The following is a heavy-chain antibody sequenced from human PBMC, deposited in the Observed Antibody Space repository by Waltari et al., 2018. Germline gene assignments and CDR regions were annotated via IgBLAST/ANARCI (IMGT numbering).Heavy chain of an antibody. CDR2: LYYTGDT. CDR1: GASVATNSQH. CDR3: ASGDTGSDCYSF. V-gene: IGHV4-39*01. D-gene: IGHD2-21*02. J-gene: IGHJ4*02. Sequence: QLQLQESDPGPVKPSDTLSLTCSVSGASVATNSQHWGWVRQPPGKGLEWIGSLYYTGDTYYSPSLKSRVSISFKTSTNQFNLKLTSVTAADTAHYYCASGDTGSDCYSFWGRGALVTVSS.